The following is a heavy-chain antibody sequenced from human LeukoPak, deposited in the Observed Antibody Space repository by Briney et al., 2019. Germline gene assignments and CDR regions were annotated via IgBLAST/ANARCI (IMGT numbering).Heavy chain of an antibody. CDR2: FSYSGST. CDR1: GGSISSRSYY. V-gene: IGHV4-39*01. CDR3: ARIRYFDSSVRYFDY. J-gene: IGHJ4*02. D-gene: IGHD3-9*01. Sequence: SETLSLTCTVSGGSISSRSYYWGSIRQPPGKGLEWIGGFSYSGSTYYSPSLKSRVTISVDTSMNQFSLNLSSVTAADTAVYYCARIRYFDSSVRYFDYWGQGALVTVSS.